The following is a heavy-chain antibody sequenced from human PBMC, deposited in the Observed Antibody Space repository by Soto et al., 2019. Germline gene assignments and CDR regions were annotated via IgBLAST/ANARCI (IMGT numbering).Heavy chain of an antibody. CDR1: GFTFSSYG. D-gene: IGHD3-16*01. CDR2: IWYDGSNK. Sequence: PGGSLRLSCAASGFTFSSYGMHWVRQAPGKGLEGVAVIWYDGSNKYYADSVKGRFTISRDNSKNTLYLQMNSLRAEDTAVYYCARVRAFLGLPHYYYYYGMDVCGQGTTVTVSS. J-gene: IGHJ6*02. V-gene: IGHV3-33*01. CDR3: ARVRAFLGLPHYYYYYGMDV.